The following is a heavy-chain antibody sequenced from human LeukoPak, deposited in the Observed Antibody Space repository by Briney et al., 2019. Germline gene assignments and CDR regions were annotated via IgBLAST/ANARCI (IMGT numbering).Heavy chain of an antibody. Sequence: SVKFSSKAPGRTFSNYAISWVRQAPRQGLEWMGRIIPIFGFVNYAPRFQGRVTITADKSTSTAYMELSRLRSEETAFYYCSRQDTSMTYYFDYWGQGTLVTVSS. V-gene: IGHV1-69*04. CDR2: IIPIFGFV. CDR1: GRTFSNYA. CDR3: SRQDTSMTYYFDY. J-gene: IGHJ4*02. D-gene: IGHD5-18*01.